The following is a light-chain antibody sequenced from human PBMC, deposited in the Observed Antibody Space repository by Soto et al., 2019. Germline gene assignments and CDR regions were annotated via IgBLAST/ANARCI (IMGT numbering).Light chain of an antibody. J-gene: IGKJ5*01. V-gene: IGKV3-11*01. CDR2: DAS. CDR3: QQRGKWRT. CDR1: QSFDDY. Sequence: WRRSPDNQKLSPGAMATLSCRSSQSFDDYLAWYQQRPGQPPRLLIYDASNRATGIPARFSGSGSGTDFTLTISCLDPEDFAVYYCQQRGKWRTFGQGTRLEIK.